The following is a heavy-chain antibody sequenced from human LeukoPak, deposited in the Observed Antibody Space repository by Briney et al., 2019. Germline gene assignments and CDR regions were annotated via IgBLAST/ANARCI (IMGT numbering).Heavy chain of an antibody. Sequence: SETLSLTYAVYGGSFSGYYWNWIRQPPGKGLDWIGEINHSGSTNYNPSLKSRVTIPVDTSKNDFSLKLSSVTAADTAVFYCAKEPAYDILTGYYNERYFDYWGQGTLVTVSS. CDR3: AKEPAYDILTGYYNERYFDY. J-gene: IGHJ4*02. CDR2: INHSGST. V-gene: IGHV4-34*01. CDR1: GGSFSGYY. D-gene: IGHD3-9*01.